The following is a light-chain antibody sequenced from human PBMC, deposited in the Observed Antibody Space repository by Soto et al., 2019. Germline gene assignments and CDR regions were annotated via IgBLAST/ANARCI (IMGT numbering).Light chain of an antibody. V-gene: IGKV1-5*01. CDR2: DAS. CDR3: QQYSTYPWT. J-gene: IGKJ1*01. Sequence: XTCRASQRISIWLAWYQQKAGKAPKVLIFDASSLESGVPSRFSGSGSATEFTLTISSLQPDDFATYYCQQYSTYPWTFGQGTKVDIK. CDR1: QRISIW.